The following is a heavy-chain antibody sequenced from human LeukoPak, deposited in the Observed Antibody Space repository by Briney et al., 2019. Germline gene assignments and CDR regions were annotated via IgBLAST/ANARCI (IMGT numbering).Heavy chain of an antibody. CDR1: EFTFSSYS. Sequence: GGSLRLSCAASEFTFSSYSMKWVRQAPGKGLEWVSYISSSSTTIYYADSVKGRFTISRDNAKNSVYLQMNSLRAEDTAIYYCAKVLVGDDYGDYVFDYWGQGTLVTVSS. J-gene: IGHJ4*02. CDR3: AKVLVGDDYGDYVFDY. V-gene: IGHV3-48*01. D-gene: IGHD4-17*01. CDR2: ISSSSTTI.